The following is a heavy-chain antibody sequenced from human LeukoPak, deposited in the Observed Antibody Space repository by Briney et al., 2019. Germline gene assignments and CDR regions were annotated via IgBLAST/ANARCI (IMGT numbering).Heavy chain of an antibody. D-gene: IGHD2-15*01. J-gene: IGHJ4*02. Sequence: GRSLRLSCDASGLTFGISALAWIGRAPQKGLEWVSAIPASGPKTYYTGSVRGRFTISRDNSKNTVYLQMKSLRAEDTAVYYCITEENATSPTYTHDYCGQGTLVTVSS. CDR1: GLTFGISA. V-gene: IGHV3-23*01. CDR2: IPASGPKT. CDR3: ITEENATSPTYTHDY.